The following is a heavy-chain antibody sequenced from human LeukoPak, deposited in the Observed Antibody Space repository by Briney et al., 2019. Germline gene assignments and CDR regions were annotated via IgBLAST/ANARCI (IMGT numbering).Heavy chain of an antibody. D-gene: IGHD2-2*02. V-gene: IGHV3-23*01. CDR3: AKRYCSSTNCYTDY. J-gene: IGHJ4*02. CDR1: GFTFSSYA. CDR2: ISGSGGST. Sequence: GGSLRLSCAASGFTFSSYAMSWVRQAPGKGLEWVSAISGSGGSTYYADSVKGRFTISRDNSKNTLYLQMNSLRVEDTAAYYCAKRYCSSTNCYTDYWGQGTLVTVSS.